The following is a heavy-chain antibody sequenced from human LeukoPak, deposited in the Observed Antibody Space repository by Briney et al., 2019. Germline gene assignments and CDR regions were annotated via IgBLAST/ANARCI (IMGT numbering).Heavy chain of an antibody. V-gene: IGHV4-34*01. J-gene: IGHJ4*02. CDR3: ARQGDYTLALFDF. CDR1: GGSFSAHY. Sequence: RPSETLSLTCAVYGGSFSAHYWSWIRQTPGKGLEWIGEINHSGRTNYNPSLESRVTISVDTSKNQFSLKLNSVTAADTAVYYCARQGDYTLALFDFWGQGSLVTVSS. CDR2: INHSGRT. D-gene: IGHD4-17*01.